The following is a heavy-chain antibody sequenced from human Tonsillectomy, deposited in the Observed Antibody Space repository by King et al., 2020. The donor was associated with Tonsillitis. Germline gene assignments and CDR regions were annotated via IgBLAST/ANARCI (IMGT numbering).Heavy chain of an antibody. V-gene: IGHV3-9*01. J-gene: IGHJ4*02. CDR3: AKADTSGSYYSSFDY. CDR1: GFTFDDYA. CDR2: ISWNSGSI. D-gene: IGHD1-26*01. Sequence: VQLVESGGGLVQPGRSLRLSCAASGFTFDDYAMHWVRQAPGKGLEWVSGISWNSGSIGYADSVKGRFTISRDNAKNSLYLQMNSLRAEDTALYYCAKADTSGSYYSSFDYWGQGTLVTVSS.